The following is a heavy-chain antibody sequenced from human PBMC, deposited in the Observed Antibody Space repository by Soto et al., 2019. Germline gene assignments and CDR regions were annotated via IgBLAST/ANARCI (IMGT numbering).Heavy chain of an antibody. CDR3: ARGGRRSPVMDV. CDR2: IYYSGST. CDR1: GGSISSGGYY. V-gene: IGHV4-31*03. Sequence: QVQLQESGPGLVKPSQTLSLTCTVSGGSISSGGYYWSWIRQHPGKGLEWIGYIYYSGSTYYHPSRKSRVTISVDTSKNQFSPKLSSVTAADTAVYYCARGGRRSPVMDVWGQGTTVTVSS. J-gene: IGHJ6*02.